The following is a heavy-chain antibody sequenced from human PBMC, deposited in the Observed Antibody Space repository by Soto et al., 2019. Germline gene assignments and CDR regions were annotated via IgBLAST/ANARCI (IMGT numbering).Heavy chain of an antibody. J-gene: IGHJ4*02. CDR3: VIAGGYYDSSGYAD. D-gene: IGHD3-22*01. CDR1: GYTFATQG. V-gene: IGHV1-18*01. Sequence: QVELVQSGAEVKKPGASVKVSCKSCGYTFATQGISWVRQAPGQGLEWMGWISAYNGNTNYLKKVQERVTMTTDTSTSTAYLELRRLTSDDTAVYYCVIAGGYYDSSGYADWGQGTLVTVSS. CDR2: ISAYNGNT.